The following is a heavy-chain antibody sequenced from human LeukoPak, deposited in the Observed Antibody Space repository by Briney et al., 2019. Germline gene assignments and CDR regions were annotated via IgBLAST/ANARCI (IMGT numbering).Heavy chain of an antibody. D-gene: IGHD3-22*01. CDR3: ARAGNVGSGYYPRFDP. J-gene: IGHJ5*02. V-gene: IGHV4-59*08. CDR2: IYYSGST. CDR1: GGSISNHY. Sequence: SETLSLTCTVSGGSISNHYWSWIRQPPGKGLEWIGYIYYSGSTNYNPSLKSRVTISVDTSKNQFSLKLSSVTAADTAVYYCARAGNVGSGYYPRFDPWGQGTLVTVSS.